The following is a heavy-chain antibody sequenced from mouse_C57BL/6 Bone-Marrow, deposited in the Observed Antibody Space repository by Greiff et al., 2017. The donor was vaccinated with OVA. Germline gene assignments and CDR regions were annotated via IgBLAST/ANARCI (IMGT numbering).Heavy chain of an antibody. J-gene: IGHJ4*01. D-gene: IGHD2-5*01. V-gene: IGHV2-9-1*01. Sequence: QVQLKESGPGLVAPSQSLSITCTVSGFSLTSYAISWVRQPPGKGLEWLGVLWTGGGTNYNSALKSRLSISKDNSKSQVFLKMNRLQTDDTARYYCARFSYSNYYYYAMDYWGQGTSVTVSS. CDR2: LWTGGGT. CDR3: ARFSYSNYYYYAMDY. CDR1: GFSLTSYA.